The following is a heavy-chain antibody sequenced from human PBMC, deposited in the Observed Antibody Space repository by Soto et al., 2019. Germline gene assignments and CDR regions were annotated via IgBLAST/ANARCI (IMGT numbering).Heavy chain of an antibody. V-gene: IGHV4-34*01. Sequence: QVQLQQWGAGLLKPSETLSLTCAVSGGSFSGYYWSWIRQPPGKGLEWIGEINHSGSTNYNPSLKCRVTISVDASQNHFSLKLSSVTAADTAVYYCARGLRLVDYVGKGEIDYWGQGTLVTVSS. CDR2: INHSGST. D-gene: IGHD4-17*01. J-gene: IGHJ4*02. CDR1: GGSFSGYY. CDR3: ARGLRLVDYVGKGEIDY.